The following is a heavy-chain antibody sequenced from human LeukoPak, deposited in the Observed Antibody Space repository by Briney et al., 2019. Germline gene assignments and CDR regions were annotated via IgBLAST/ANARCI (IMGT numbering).Heavy chain of an antibody. CDR1: GLTVSSNY. CDR3: AREVLDTAMALGY. V-gene: IGHV3-66*01. J-gene: IGHJ4*02. Sequence: GGSLRLSCAVSGLTVSSNYMSWVRQAPGKGLEWVSIIYSGGTTYYADSVKGRFTISRDNSKNTLYLQMNSLRAEDTAVYYCAREVLDTAMALGYWGQGTLVTVSS. CDR2: IYSGGTT. D-gene: IGHD5-18*01.